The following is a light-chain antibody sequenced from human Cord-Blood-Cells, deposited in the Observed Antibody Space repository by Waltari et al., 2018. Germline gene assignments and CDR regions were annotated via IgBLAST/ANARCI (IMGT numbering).Light chain of an antibody. CDR1: QDISNY. CDR2: DAS. J-gene: IGKJ2*03. Sequence: DLPLTQSPSSLSASVGASLTITCPASQDISNYLNWYQQKPGKAPKLLIYDASKLETGVPSRFSGSGSGTDFTFTISSLQPEDIATYYCQQYDTVYRFGQGTKLEIK. V-gene: IGKV1-33*01. CDR3: QQYDTVYR.